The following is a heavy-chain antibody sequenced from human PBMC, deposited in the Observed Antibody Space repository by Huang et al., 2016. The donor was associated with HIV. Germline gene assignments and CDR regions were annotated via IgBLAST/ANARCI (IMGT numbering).Heavy chain of an antibody. J-gene: IGHJ6*03. CDR1: SFTFRNYA. V-gene: IGHV3-30*04. D-gene: IGHD5-12*01. CDR2: RSYDGRNK. CDR3: ARDLWLRDLYYYYYMDV. Sequence: QVQLVESGGGVVQPGRSLRLSCAASSFTFRNYAMHWVRQDPGKGLEWVAVRSYDGRNKYDADSVKGRFTISRDNSKNTVYLKMNSLRAEDTAVYYCARDLWLRDLYYYYYMDVWGKGTTVTVSS.